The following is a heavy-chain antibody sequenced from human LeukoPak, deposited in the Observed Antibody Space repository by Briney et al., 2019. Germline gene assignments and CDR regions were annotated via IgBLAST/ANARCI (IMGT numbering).Heavy chain of an antibody. CDR3: AKLREWELPDLFDY. J-gene: IGHJ4*02. V-gene: IGHV3-23*01. Sequence: PGGTLRLSCAASGFTFSSYGMSWVRQAPGKGLEWVSAISGSGGSTYYADSVKGRFTISRDNSKNTLYLQMSSLRAEDTAVYYCAKLREWELPDLFDYWGQGTLVTVSS. CDR1: GFTFSSYG. CDR2: ISGSGGST. D-gene: IGHD1-26*01.